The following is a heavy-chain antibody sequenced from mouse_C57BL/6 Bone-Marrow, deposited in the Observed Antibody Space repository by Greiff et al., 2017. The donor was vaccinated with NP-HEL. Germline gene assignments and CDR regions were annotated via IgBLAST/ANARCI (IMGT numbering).Heavy chain of an antibody. Sequence: EVKLQESGPGLVKPSQSLSLACSVTGYSITSGYYWNWIRQFPGNKLEWMGYISYDGSNNYNPSLKNRISITRDTSKNQFFLKLNSVTTEDTATYYCARGKLGRGFAYWGQGTLVTVSA. J-gene: IGHJ3*01. CDR1: GYSITSGYY. CDR2: ISYDGSN. CDR3: ARGKLGRGFAY. V-gene: IGHV3-6*01. D-gene: IGHD4-1*01.